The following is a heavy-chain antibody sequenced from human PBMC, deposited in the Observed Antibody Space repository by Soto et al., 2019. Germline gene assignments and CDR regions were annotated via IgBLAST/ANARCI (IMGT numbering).Heavy chain of an antibody. V-gene: IGHV4-34*01. CDR3: ARRGKSSGYAPDF. D-gene: IGHD5-12*01. CDR2: ISHTGSS. J-gene: IGHJ4*02. Sequence: QVQLRQWGAGLLEPSDTLSLTCAVYGGSFSDYYWNWLRQSPGKGLECIGEISHTGSSDYNPSLRSRATISVDPSRNQFSLRLTSVTAAVTAIYYCARRGKSSGYAPDFWGRGTLVTVSS. CDR1: GGSFSDYY.